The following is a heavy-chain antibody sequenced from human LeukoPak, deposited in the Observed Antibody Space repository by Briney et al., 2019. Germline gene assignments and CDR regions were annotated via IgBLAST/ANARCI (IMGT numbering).Heavy chain of an antibody. CDR1: GYTFTGYY. CDR3: ARDVLRGYSSSSRPIYYYYYYMDV. J-gene: IGHJ6*03. D-gene: IGHD6-6*01. Sequence: ASVKVSCKASGYTFTGYYMHWVRQAPGQGLEWMGWINPNSGGTNYAQKFQGRVTMTRDTSISTAYMELSRLRSDDTAVYYCARDVLRGYSSSSRPIYYYYYYMDVWGKGTTVTVSS. V-gene: IGHV1-2*02. CDR2: INPNSGGT.